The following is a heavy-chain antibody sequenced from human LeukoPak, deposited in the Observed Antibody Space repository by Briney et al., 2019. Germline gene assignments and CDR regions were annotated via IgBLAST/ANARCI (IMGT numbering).Heavy chain of an antibody. Sequence: PGGSLRLSCAASGFTFSSYEMNWVRQAPGKGLEWVSYISSSGSTIYYADSVKGRFTISRDNAKNSLYLQMNSLRAGDTAVYYCARDSYCSGGSCLPFFDYWGQGTLVTVSS. CDR1: GFTFSSYE. J-gene: IGHJ4*02. V-gene: IGHV3-48*03. CDR3: ARDSYCSGGSCLPFFDY. D-gene: IGHD2-15*01. CDR2: ISSSGSTI.